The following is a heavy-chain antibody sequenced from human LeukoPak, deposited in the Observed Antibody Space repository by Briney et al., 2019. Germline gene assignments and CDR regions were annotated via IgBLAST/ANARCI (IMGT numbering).Heavy chain of an antibody. Sequence: ASVKVSCKASGYTFTSYDINWVRQATGQGLEWMGWKNPNSGRTGLAQKFQGRLTMTMNTAISTAYMELSSLTSEDTVAYYCARGPVTTHGMDVWGQGTTVTVSS. CDR3: ARGPVTTHGMDV. CDR2: KNPNSGRT. V-gene: IGHV1-8*01. J-gene: IGHJ6*02. CDR1: GYTFTSYD. D-gene: IGHD4-11*01.